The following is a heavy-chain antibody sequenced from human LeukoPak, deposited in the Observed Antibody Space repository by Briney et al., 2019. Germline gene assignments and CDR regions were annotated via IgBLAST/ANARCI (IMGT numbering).Heavy chain of an antibody. J-gene: IGHJ6*02. Sequence: GGSLRLSCAASGFTFSSYSMNWVRQAPGKGLEWVSYISSSSSTIYYADSVKGRFTISRGNAKNSLYLQMNSLRAEDTAVYYCARDQRSASGSYYNGVYYYYGMDVWGQGTTVTVSS. CDR3: ARDQRSASGSYYNGVYYYYGMDV. D-gene: IGHD3-10*01. CDR1: GFTFSSYS. CDR2: ISSSSSTI. V-gene: IGHV3-48*04.